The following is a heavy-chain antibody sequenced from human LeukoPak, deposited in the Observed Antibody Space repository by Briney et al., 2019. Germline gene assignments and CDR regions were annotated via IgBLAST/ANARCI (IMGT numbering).Heavy chain of an antibody. CDR3: AGRTYYYDSSGYPASY. CDR1: GGSFSGCY. V-gene: IGHV4-34*01. D-gene: IGHD3-22*01. CDR2: INHSGST. Sequence: SETLSLTCAVYGGSFSGCYWSWIRQPPGKGLEWIGEINHSGSTNYNPSLKSRVTISVDTSKNQFSLKLSSVTAADTAVYYCAGRTYYYDSSGYPASYWGQGTLVTVSS. J-gene: IGHJ4*02.